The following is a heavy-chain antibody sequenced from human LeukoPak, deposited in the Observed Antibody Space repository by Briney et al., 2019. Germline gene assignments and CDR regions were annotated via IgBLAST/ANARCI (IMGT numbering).Heavy chain of an antibody. J-gene: IGHJ4*02. CDR1: GGSFSGYY. V-gene: IGHV4-34*01. D-gene: IGHD4-17*01. CDR2: INHSGST. Sequence: SETLSLTCAVYGGSFSGYYWSWIRQPPGKGQEWIGEINHSGSTNYNPSLKSRVTISVDTSKNQFSLKLSSVTAADTAVYYCARVPSVTNVQSSDYWGQGTLVTVSS. CDR3: ARVPSVTNVQSSDY.